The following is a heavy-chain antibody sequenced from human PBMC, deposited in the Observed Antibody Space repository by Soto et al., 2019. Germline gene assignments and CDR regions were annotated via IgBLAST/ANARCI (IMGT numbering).Heavy chain of an antibody. D-gene: IGHD2-2*01. CDR2: IIPILGIA. CDR3: ATGIVVVPAADFNWFDP. CDR1: GGTFSSYT. J-gene: IGHJ5*02. Sequence: QVQLVQSGAEVKKPGSSVKVSCKASGGTFSSYTISWVRQAPGQGLEWMGRIIPILGIANYAQKFQGRVTITADKSTSTAYMELSSLRSEDTAVYYCATGIVVVPAADFNWFDPWGQGTLVTVSS. V-gene: IGHV1-69*02.